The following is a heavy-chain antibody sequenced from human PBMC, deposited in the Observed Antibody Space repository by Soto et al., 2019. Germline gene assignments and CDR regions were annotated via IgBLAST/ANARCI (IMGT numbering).Heavy chain of an antibody. CDR1: GGSISSSNW. D-gene: IGHD3-9*01. J-gene: IGHJ4*02. Sequence: PSETLSLTCAVSGGSISSSNWWSWVRQPPGKGLEWIGEIYHSGSTNYNPSLKSRVTISVDKSKNQFSLKLSSVTAADTAVYYCAAHYDILTGYYSGDTKRAYWGQGTLVTVSS. V-gene: IGHV4-4*02. CDR3: AAHYDILTGYYSGDTKRAY. CDR2: IYHSGST.